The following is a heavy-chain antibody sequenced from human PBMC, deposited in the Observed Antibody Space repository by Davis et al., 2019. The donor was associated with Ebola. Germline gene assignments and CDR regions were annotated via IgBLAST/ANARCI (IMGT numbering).Heavy chain of an antibody. J-gene: IGHJ4*02. Sequence: MPGGSLRLSCTVSGGSISSYYWSWIRQPPGKGLEWIGYIYYSGSTNYNPSLKSRVTISVDTSKNQFSLKLSSVTAADTAVYYCARGRDYYDSSSNFDYWGQGTLVTVSS. CDR2: IYYSGST. CDR3: ARGRDYYDSSSNFDY. D-gene: IGHD3-22*01. V-gene: IGHV4-59*08. CDR1: GGSISSYY.